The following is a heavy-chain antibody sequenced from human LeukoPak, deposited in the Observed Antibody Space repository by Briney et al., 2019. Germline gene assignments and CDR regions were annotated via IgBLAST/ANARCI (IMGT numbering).Heavy chain of an antibody. D-gene: IGHD2-2*01. CDR3: ARDVVQCSSTSCYGSIITIFGAGPIDY. Sequence: GGSLRLSCAASGFTFSSYAMHWVRQAPGKGLEWVAVISHDGSNKYYADSVKGRFTISRDNSKNTLYLQMNSLRAEDTAVYYCARDVVQCSSTSCYGSIITIFGAGPIDYWGQGTLVTVSS. V-gene: IGHV3-30*04. J-gene: IGHJ4*02. CDR1: GFTFSSYA. CDR2: ISHDGSNK.